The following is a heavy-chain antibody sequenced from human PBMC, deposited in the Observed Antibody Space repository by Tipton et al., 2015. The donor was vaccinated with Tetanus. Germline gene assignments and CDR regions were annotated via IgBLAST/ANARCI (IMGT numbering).Heavy chain of an antibody. CDR1: GGSFRSGDHY. CDR2: IYYSGTT. D-gene: IGHD5-12*01. Sequence: TLSLTCTVSGGSFRSGDHYWSWIRQPPGKGLEWIGYIYYSGTTYYTPSLRGRLSISVDTSKNQFSLKLTSVTAAASAIYSCVSAKLRRGLSCYLYYDLWGRGTLVTVSS. CDR3: VSAKLRRGLSCYLYYDL. V-gene: IGHV4-30-4*01. J-gene: IGHJ2*01.